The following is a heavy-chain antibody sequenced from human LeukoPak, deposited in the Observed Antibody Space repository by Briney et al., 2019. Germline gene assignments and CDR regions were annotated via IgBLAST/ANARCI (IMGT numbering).Heavy chain of an antibody. V-gene: IGHV4-59*08. CDR1: GGSICNYY. D-gene: IGHD6-6*01. CDR2: IYYSRST. CDR3: ARHSLFQQLGSFDI. Sequence: SESLSLTCTVSGGSICNYYWSWIRQPPRGGLGWGGYIYYSRSTNYNPSLKSRVTISVDSSKNQFSLKLSSVTAADTAVYYCARHSLFQQLGSFDIWGQGTMVTVSS. J-gene: IGHJ3*02.